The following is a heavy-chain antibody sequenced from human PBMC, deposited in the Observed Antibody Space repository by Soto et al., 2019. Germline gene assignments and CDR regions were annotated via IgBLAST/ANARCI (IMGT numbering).Heavy chain of an antibody. CDR3: AREIKEDRLNAFHI. Sequence: QVQLVQSGAEVKKPGCSVKVSCKASGGTFSSYTISWVRQAPGQGLEWMGRIIPILGIANYAQKFQGRVTITADKSTSTAYMELSSLRSEDTAVYYCAREIKEDRLNAFHIWGQGTMVTVSS. CDR2: IIPILGIA. CDR1: GGTFSSYT. J-gene: IGHJ3*02. V-gene: IGHV1-69*08.